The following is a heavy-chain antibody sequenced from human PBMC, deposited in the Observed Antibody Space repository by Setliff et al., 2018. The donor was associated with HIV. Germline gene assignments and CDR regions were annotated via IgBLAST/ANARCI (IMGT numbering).Heavy chain of an antibody. Sequence: SVKVSCKTSGYSFTNFPIAWVRQAPGQGLEWMGKIIPIFGRTSYARSLQGRVSITADKSTTTAYMELTGLKSEDSAIYFCAREGAYTYGHGNDALDFWGQGTTVTVSS. D-gene: IGHD5-18*01. CDR3: AREGAYTYGHGNDALDF. V-gene: IGHV1-69*04. J-gene: IGHJ3*01. CDR2: IIPIFGRT. CDR1: GYSFTNFP.